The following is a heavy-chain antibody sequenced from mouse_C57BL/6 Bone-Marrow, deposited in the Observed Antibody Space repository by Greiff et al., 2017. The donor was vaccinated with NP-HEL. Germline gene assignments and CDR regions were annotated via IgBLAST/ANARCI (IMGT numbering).Heavy chain of an antibody. D-gene: IGHD1-1*01. Sequence: QVQLQQPGAELVRPGSSVKLSCKASGYTFTSYWMDWVQQRPGQGLEWIGNIYPSDSEPHYNQKFKDKATLTVDKSSSTAYLQLSSLTSEDSAVYYFARTIYYYGSWFAYWGQGTLVTVSA. CDR1: GYTFTSYW. CDR3: ARTIYYYGSWFAY. J-gene: IGHJ3*01. V-gene: IGHV1-61*01. CDR2: IYPSDSEP.